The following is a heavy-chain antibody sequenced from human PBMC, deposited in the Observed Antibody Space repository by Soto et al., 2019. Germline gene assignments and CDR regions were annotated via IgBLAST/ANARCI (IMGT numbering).Heavy chain of an antibody. J-gene: IGHJ6*02. V-gene: IGHV1-2*02. CDR2: INPNSGAT. D-gene: IGHD2-2*02. Sequence: ASVKVSCNASENTFIGYYMHWVRRAPGQGLQWMGWINPNSGATSYAQKFQGRVTMTRDTSINTVYMELSSVKYDDTAEYCGARGTSTTCYNCFYYGFDVWG. CDR1: ENTFIGYY. CDR3: ARGTSTTCYNCFYYGFDV.